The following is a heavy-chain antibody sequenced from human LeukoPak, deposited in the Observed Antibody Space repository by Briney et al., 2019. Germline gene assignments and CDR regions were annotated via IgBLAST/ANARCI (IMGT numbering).Heavy chain of an antibody. V-gene: IGHV3-30-3*01. Sequence: GGSLRLSCAASGFTFSSYAMHWVRQAPGKGLEWVAVISYDGSNKYYADSVKGRFTISRDNSKNTLYLQMNSLRAEDTAVYYCAKGWQWLYYFDYWGQGTLVTVSS. CDR3: AKGWQWLYYFDY. CDR1: GFTFSSYA. CDR2: ISYDGSNK. J-gene: IGHJ4*02. D-gene: IGHD3-22*01.